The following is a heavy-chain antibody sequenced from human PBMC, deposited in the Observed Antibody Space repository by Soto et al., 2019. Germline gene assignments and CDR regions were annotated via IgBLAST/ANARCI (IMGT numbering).Heavy chain of an antibody. CDR2: IWYDGSNK. D-gene: IGHD3-10*01. V-gene: IGHV3-33*01. CDR3: ARDRGGDSSARHDVDY. CDR1: GFTFSTYA. J-gene: IGHJ4*02. Sequence: QVQLVESGGGVVQPGRSLRLSCAASGFTFSTYAMHWVRQAPGKGLEWVAVIWYDGSNKYYADSVKGRFTISRDNSKNSLYLQMNSLRAEDTAVYYCARDRGGDSSARHDVDYWGQGTLVTVSS.